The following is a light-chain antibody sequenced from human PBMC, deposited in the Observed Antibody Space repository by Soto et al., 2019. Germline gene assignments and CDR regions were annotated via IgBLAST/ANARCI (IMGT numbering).Light chain of an antibody. CDR3: QQDSNSPLT. Sequence: ERVMPESHTSRSLSPRERSTLCCMASQSVSSNYLAWYQQKPGQAPRLLIYGASSRATGIPDRFSGSGSGTDFTLTISRLEPEDFALYYCQQDSNSPLTLGGGTKV. J-gene: IGKJ4*01. CDR1: QSVSSNY. V-gene: IGKV3-20*01. CDR2: GAS.